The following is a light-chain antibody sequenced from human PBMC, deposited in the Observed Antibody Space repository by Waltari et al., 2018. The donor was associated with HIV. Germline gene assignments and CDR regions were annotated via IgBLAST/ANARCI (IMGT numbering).Light chain of an antibody. J-gene: IGKJ4*01. V-gene: IGKV1-33*01. CDR3: QQYHNLPLT. CDR2: DAS. Sequence: DIQMTQSPSSLSASVGDRVTITCQASQDINNFLNWYQQKAGKAPKLLIYDASNLKTGVPSRFSGSGSGTDFTFTISSLQPEDFATYSCQQYHNLPLTFGGGTKVEIK. CDR1: QDINNF.